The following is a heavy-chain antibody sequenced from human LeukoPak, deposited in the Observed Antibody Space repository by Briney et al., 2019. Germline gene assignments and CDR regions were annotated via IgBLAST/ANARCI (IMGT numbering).Heavy chain of an antibody. CDR3: AKVLSGYYYYYMDV. J-gene: IGHJ6*03. CDR1: GFTFSSYA. Sequence: PGRSLRLSCAASGFTFSSYAMHWVRQAPGKGLEWVAVISYDGSNKYYADSVKGRFTISRDNSKNTLYLQMNSLRAEDTAVYYCAKVLSGYYYYYMDVWGKGTTVTVSS. V-gene: IGHV3-30*04. D-gene: IGHD3-10*01. CDR2: ISYDGSNK.